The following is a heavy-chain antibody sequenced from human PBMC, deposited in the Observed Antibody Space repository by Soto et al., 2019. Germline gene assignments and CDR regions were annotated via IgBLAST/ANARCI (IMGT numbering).Heavy chain of an antibody. CDR3: ARDPARRYYDILTGSAYGIDV. D-gene: IGHD3-9*01. Sequence: SETLSLTCAVSGGSISSSNWWSWVRQPPGKGLEWIGEIYHSGSTNYNPSLKSRVTISVDKSKNQFSLKLSSVTAADTAVYYCARDPARRYYDILTGSAYGIDVWGQGTTVTVSS. J-gene: IGHJ6*02. CDR2: IYHSGST. CDR1: GGSISSSNW. V-gene: IGHV4-4*02.